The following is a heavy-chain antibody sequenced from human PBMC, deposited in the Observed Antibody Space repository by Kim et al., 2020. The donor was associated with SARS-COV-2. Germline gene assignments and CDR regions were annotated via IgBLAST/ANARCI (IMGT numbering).Heavy chain of an antibody. CDR2: ISGSDVTT. CDR1: GFTFSAYA. J-gene: IGHJ1*01. V-gene: IGHV3-23*01. Sequence: GGSLRLSCAASGFTFSAYAMGWGRQGPGKGLEWVSGISGSDVTTYYADSVRGRFIISRDNSKNTLQLQMNSLRAEDTAIYYCAKHFGSSGSEFHHWGQCTLVTVSS. CDR3: AKHFGSSGSEFHH. D-gene: IGHD3-22*01.